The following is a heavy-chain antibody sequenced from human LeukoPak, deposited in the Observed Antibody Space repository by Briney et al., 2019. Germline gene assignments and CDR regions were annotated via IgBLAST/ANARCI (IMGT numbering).Heavy chain of an antibody. CDR2: IYYRGST. Sequence: SETPSLTCTVSGGSLSSQYWSWIRQPPGKGLEWIGYIYYRGSTSYNPSLKSRVTISVDTSKNQFSLRLNSVTAADTAVYYCARDIISEYSKSHSHFDPWGQGTLVTVSS. J-gene: IGHJ5*02. V-gene: IGHV4-59*11. CDR3: ARDIISEYSKSHSHFDP. D-gene: IGHD5-18*01. CDR1: GGSLSSQY.